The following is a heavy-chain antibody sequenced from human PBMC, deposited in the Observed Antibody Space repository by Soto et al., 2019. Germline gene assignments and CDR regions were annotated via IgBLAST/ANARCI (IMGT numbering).Heavy chain of an antibody. CDR2: IYYSGST. CDR3: ARHPLSRIAVATYDP. CDR1: GGSISSSSYY. Sequence: SETLSLTCTVSGGSISSSSYYWGWIRQPPGKGLEWIRSIYYSGSTYYNPSLKSRVTISVDTSKNQFSLKLSSVTAADTAVYYCARHPLSRIAVATYDPWGQGTLVTVSS. D-gene: IGHD6-19*01. V-gene: IGHV4-39*01. J-gene: IGHJ5*02.